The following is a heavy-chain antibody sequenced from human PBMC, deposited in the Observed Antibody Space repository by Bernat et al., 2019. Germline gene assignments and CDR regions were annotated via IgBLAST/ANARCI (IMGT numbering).Heavy chain of an antibody. CDR2: ISYDGSNK. V-gene: IGHV3-30*18. CDR1: GFTFSSYG. J-gene: IGHJ4*02. D-gene: IGHD2-21*02. Sequence: QVQLVESGGGVVQPGRSLRLSCAASGFTFSSYGMHWVRQAPGKGLEWVAVISYDGSNKYYADSVKGRFTISRDNSKNTLYLQMNSLRAEDTAVYYCAKGPAYCGGDCHSSFDYWGQGTLFTVSS. CDR3: AKGPAYCGGDCHSSFDY.